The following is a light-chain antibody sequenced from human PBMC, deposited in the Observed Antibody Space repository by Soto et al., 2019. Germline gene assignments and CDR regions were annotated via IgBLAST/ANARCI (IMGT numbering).Light chain of an antibody. CDR1: SSDVGGYDY. J-gene: IGLJ3*02. V-gene: IGLV2-14*01. CDR2: EVT. Sequence: QSALTQPASVSGSPGQSITISCTGTSSDVGGYDYVSWYQQYPGKAPKLMIYEVTNRPSGVSNRFSGSKSGNTASLTISGLQAEDEADYYCLSYTSINTRVFGGGTQLTVL. CDR3: LSYTSINTRV.